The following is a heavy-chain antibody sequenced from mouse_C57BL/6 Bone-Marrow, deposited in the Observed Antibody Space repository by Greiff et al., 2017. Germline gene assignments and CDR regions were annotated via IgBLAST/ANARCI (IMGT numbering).Heavy chain of an antibody. D-gene: IGHD1-1*01. CDR2: INPGSGGT. CDR3: ARVGGLLRYYFDY. CDR1: GYAFTNYL. V-gene: IGHV1-54*01. Sequence: QVQLQQSGAELVRPGTSVKVSCKASGYAFTNYLIEWVKQRPGQGLEWIGVINPGSGGTNYNEKFKGKATLTADKSSSTAYMQLSSLTSEDSAVYFCARVGGLLRYYFDYWGQGTTLTVSA. J-gene: IGHJ2*01.